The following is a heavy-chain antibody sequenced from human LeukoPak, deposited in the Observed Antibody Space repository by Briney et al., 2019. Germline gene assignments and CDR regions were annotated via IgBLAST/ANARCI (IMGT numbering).Heavy chain of an antibody. CDR1: GGSISSSSYY. Sequence: SETLSLTCTVSGGSISSSSYYWGWIRQPPGKGLEWIGSIYYSGSTYYNPSLKSRVTISVDTSKNQFSLKLSSVTAADTAVYYCAREGEGIAVAGRDAFDIWGQGTMVTVSS. V-gene: IGHV4-39*07. CDR2: IYYSGST. J-gene: IGHJ3*02. CDR3: AREGEGIAVAGRDAFDI. D-gene: IGHD6-19*01.